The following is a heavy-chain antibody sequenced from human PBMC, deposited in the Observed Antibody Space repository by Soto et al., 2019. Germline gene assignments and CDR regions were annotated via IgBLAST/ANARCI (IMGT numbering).Heavy chain of an antibody. D-gene: IGHD1-7*01. Sequence: KASETLSLTCTVSGGSISSGDYYWSWIRQPPGKGLEWIGYIYYSGSTYYNPSLKSRVTISVDTSKNQFSLKLSSVTAADTAVYYCARAGESNWNYVGSYFDYWGQGTLVTVSS. V-gene: IGHV4-30-4*01. J-gene: IGHJ4*02. CDR1: GGSISSGDYY. CDR2: IYYSGST. CDR3: ARAGESNWNYVGSYFDY.